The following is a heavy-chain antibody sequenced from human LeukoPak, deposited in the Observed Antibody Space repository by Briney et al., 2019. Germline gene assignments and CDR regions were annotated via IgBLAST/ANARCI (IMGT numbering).Heavy chain of an antibody. CDR1: GGTFSSYA. D-gene: IGHD6-19*01. V-gene: IGHV1-69*13. Sequence: SVKVSCKASGGTFSSYAISWVRQAPGQGLEWMGGIIPIFGTANYAQKFQGRVTITADESTSTAHMELRSLRSDDTAVYYCARGQKIAVAVDYWGQGTLVTVSS. CDR3: ARGQKIAVAVDY. J-gene: IGHJ4*02. CDR2: IIPIFGTA.